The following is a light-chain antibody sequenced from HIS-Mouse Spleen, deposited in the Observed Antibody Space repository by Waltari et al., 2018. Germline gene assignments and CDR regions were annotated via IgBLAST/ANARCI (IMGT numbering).Light chain of an antibody. J-gene: IGKJ2*01. CDR2: KAS. Sequence: DIQMTQSPSTLSASVGDRVTIPCRAIQSISSWLAWYQQKPGKAPKLLIYKASSLESGVPSRFSGSGSGTEFTLTISSLQPDDFATYYCQQYNSYSPKYTFGQGTKLEIK. V-gene: IGKV1-5*03. CDR3: QQYNSYSPKYT. CDR1: QSISSW.